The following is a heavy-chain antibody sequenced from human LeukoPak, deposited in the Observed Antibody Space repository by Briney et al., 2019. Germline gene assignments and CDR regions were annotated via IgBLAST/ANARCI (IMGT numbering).Heavy chain of an antibody. CDR2: INHSGST. Sequence: PSETLSLTCAVYGGSFSGYYWSWIRQPPGKGLEWIGEINHSGSTNYNPSLKSRVTISVDTSKNQFSLKLSSVTAADTAVYYCARRARFLEWLMGHYYMDVWGKGTTVTVSS. J-gene: IGHJ6*03. D-gene: IGHD3-3*01. CDR3: ARRARFLEWLMGHYYMDV. V-gene: IGHV4-34*01. CDR1: GGSFSGYY.